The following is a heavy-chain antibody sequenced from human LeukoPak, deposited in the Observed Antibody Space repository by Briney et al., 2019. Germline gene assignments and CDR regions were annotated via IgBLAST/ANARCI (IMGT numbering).Heavy chain of an antibody. D-gene: IGHD3-10*01. CDR3: ARGVPFDY. V-gene: IGHV3-48*04. J-gene: IGHJ4*02. CDR1: GFTFSSYA. CDR2: ISSSSSTI. Sequence: GGSLRLSCAASGFTFSSYAMSWVRQAPGKGLEWVSYISSSSSTIYYADSVKGRFTISRDNAKNSLYLQMNSLRAEDTAVYYCARGVPFDYWGQGTLVTVSS.